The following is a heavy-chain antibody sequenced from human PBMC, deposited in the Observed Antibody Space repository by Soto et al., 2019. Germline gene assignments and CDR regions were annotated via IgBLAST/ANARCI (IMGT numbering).Heavy chain of an antibody. J-gene: IGHJ6*02. CDR3: AREWGAANPHYGMDV. Sequence: GGSLRLSCAASGFPFSSYWMHWVRQAPGKGLVWVSRINSDGSSTSYADSVKGRFTISRDNAKNTLYRQMNSLRAEDTAVDYCAREWGAANPHYGMDVWGQGTTVTV. CDR2: INSDGSST. V-gene: IGHV3-74*01. D-gene: IGHD3-16*01. CDR1: GFPFSSYW.